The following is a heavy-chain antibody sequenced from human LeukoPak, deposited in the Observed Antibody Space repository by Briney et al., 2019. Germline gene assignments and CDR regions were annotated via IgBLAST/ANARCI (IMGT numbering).Heavy chain of an antibody. Sequence: PSETLSLTCAVYGGSFSGYYWSWIRQPPGKGLEWIGEINHSGSTNYNPSLKSRVTISVDTSKNQFSLKLSSVTAADTAVYYCARGRAYYDYVWGSYRPWDAFDIWGQGTMVTVSS. D-gene: IGHD3-16*02. CDR1: GGSFSGYY. V-gene: IGHV4-34*01. CDR2: INHSGST. J-gene: IGHJ3*02. CDR3: ARGRAYYDYVWGSYRPWDAFDI.